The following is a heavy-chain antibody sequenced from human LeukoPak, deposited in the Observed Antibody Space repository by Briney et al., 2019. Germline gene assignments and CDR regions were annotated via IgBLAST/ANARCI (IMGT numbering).Heavy chain of an antibody. CDR3: AKDGRIAVAGSLGGDWFDP. V-gene: IGHV3-23*01. D-gene: IGHD6-19*01. J-gene: IGHJ5*02. CDR1: GFAFSNYV. CDR2: ISGSGNNT. Sequence: PGGSLRLSCSASGFAFSNYVMSWVRQAPGKGLEWVSAISGSGNNTYYADSVKGRFTISRDNSKNTLYLPMTTLRVEDTAVYYCAKDGRIAVAGSLGGDWFDPWGQGTLVTVSS.